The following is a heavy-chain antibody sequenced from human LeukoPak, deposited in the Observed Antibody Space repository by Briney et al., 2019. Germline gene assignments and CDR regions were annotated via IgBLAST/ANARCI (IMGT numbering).Heavy chain of an antibody. J-gene: IGHJ4*02. D-gene: IGHD3-22*01. CDR3: AKDGKWLIDNFDY. CDR2: ISASGGST. Sequence: GGSLRLSCAASGFTFSNYATSWVRQAPGKGLEWVSAISASGGSTYYADSVKGRFTISRDNSKNTLYLQTNSLRAEDTAVYYCAKDGKWLIDNFDYWGQGTLVTVSS. CDR1: GFTFSNYA. V-gene: IGHV3-23*01.